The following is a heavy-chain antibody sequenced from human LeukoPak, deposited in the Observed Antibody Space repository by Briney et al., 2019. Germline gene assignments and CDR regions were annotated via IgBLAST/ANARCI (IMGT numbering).Heavy chain of an antibody. D-gene: IGHD3-10*01. V-gene: IGHV3-7*04. CDR2: LGEDGGEK. Sequence: PGGSLRLSCAASGFTFSSYWMTWVRQAPGKGLEWVASLGEDGGEKHYVDSVKGRFTISRDNGKNSLYLQMNSLRAEDTAVYYCARDRDRFFDYWGQGTLLTVSS. J-gene: IGHJ4*02. CDR1: GFTFSSYW. CDR3: ARDRDRFFDY.